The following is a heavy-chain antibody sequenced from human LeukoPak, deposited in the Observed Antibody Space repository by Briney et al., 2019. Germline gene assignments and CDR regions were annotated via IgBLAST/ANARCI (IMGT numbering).Heavy chain of an antibody. V-gene: IGHV4-39*07. CDR3: ARGMDTAMVTDAFDI. D-gene: IGHD5-18*01. Sequence: SETLSLTCTVSGGSISSSSYYWGWFRQPPGKGLEWIGSIYYSGSTYYNPSLKSRVTISVDTSKNQFSLKLSSVTAADTAVYYCARGMDTAMVTDAFDIWGQGTMVTVSS. CDR1: GGSISSSSYY. J-gene: IGHJ3*02. CDR2: IYYSGST.